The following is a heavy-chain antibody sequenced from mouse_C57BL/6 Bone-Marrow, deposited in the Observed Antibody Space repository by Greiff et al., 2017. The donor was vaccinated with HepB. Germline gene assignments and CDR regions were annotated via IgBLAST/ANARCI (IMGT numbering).Heavy chain of an antibody. CDR2: IWTGGGT. J-gene: IGHJ1*03. CDR1: GFSLTSYA. CDR3: ARNPPVYYDYDWDWYFDV. V-gene: IGHV2-9-1*01. Sequence: VQRVESGPGLVAPSQSLSITCTVSGFSLTSYAISWVRQPPGKGLEWLGVIWTGGGTNYNSALKSRLSISKDNSKSQVFLKMNSLQTDDTARYYCARNPPVYYDYDWDWYFDVWGTGTTVTVSS. D-gene: IGHD2-4*01.